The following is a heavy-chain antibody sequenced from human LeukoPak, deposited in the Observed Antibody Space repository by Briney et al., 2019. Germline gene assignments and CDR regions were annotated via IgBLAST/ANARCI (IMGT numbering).Heavy chain of an antibody. CDR1: GFTFSSYA. CDR2: ISYDGSNK. Sequence: GGSLRLSCAASGFTFSSYAMHWVCQAPGKGLEWVAVISYDGSNKYYADSVKGRFTISRDNSKNTLYLQMNSLRAEDTAVYYCAMWSSSWYYFDYWGQGTLVTVSS. D-gene: IGHD6-13*01. CDR3: AMWSSSWYYFDY. J-gene: IGHJ4*02. V-gene: IGHV3-30*04.